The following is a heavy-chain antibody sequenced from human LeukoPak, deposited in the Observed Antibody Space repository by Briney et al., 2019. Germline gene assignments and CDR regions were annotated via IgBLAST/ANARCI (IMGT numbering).Heavy chain of an antibody. J-gene: IGHJ4*02. CDR2: IYYSGST. CDR1: GGSISSYY. D-gene: IGHD3-3*01. CDR3: ARHEYDFWSGYYAFDY. V-gene: IGHV4-59*01. Sequence: LETLSLTCTVSGGSISSYYWSWVRQPPGKGLEWIGNIYYSGSTNYNPSLKSRVTISVDTSKNQFSLKLSSVTAADTAVYYCARHEYDFWSGYYAFDYWGQGTLVTVSS.